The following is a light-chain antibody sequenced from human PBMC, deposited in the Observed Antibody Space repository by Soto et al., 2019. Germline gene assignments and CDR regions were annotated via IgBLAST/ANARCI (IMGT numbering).Light chain of an antibody. V-gene: IGLV2-14*01. CDR2: DVS. CDR1: SSDFGGYNY. CDR3: SSYTSSNTYV. J-gene: IGLJ1*01. Sequence: QSVLTQPASVFGSPGQSITISCTGTSSDFGGYNYVSWYQQHPGKAPKLMIYDVSNRPSGVSNRFSGSKSGNTASLTISGLQAEDEADYYCSSYTSSNTYVFGTGTKVTVL.